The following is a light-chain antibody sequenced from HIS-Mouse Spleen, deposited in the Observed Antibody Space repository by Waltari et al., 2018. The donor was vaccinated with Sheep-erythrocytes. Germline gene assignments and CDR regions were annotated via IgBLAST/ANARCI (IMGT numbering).Light chain of an antibody. CDR2: QDS. CDR1: KSGDKY. V-gene: IGLV3-1*01. CDR3: QAWDSSTAV. Sequence: SYELTQPPSVSVSPGQTASITCSGDKSGDKYACWYQQKPGQSPVLVIYQDSKRPSGIPERFSGSKSGNTATLTISGTQAMDEADYYCQAWDSSTAVFGGGTKLTVL. J-gene: IGLJ2*01.